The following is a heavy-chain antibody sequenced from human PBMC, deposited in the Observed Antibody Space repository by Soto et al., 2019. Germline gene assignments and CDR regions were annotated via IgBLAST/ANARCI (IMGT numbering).Heavy chain of an antibody. Sequence: GGSLRLSCAASGFTVSSNYMSWVRQAPGKGLEWVSVIYSGGSTYYADSVKGRFTISRDNSKNTLYLQMNSLRAEDTAVYYCARERKSGLYYYMDVWGKGTTVTVSS. CDR1: GFTVSSNY. V-gene: IGHV3-66*01. D-gene: IGHD3-3*01. CDR3: ARERKSGLYYYMDV. CDR2: IYSGGST. J-gene: IGHJ6*03.